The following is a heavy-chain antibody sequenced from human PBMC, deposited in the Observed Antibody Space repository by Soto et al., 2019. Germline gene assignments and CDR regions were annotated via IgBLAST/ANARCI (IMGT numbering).Heavy chain of an antibody. Sequence: QVQLVESGGGVVQPGRSLRLSCAASGFIFSNYAMHWVRQAPGKGLEWVAVIWYDGSKKEYADSVKGRFTISRDDSRSTLPLQMNTLRADDTPLYYGATDRIRLYGSGIPICWGQGALVTVSS. D-gene: IGHD3-10*01. J-gene: IGHJ4*02. CDR1: GFIFSNYA. V-gene: IGHV3-33*01. CDR2: IWYDGSKK. CDR3: ATDRIRLYGSGIPIC.